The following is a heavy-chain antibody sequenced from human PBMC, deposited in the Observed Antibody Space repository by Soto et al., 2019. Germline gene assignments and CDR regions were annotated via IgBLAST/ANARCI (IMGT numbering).Heavy chain of an antibody. Sequence: QVQLQQWGAGLLKPSETLSLTCAVYGGSFSGYYWSWIRQPPGKGLEWIGEINHSGSTNYNPSLKSGVPISVDTAKNQFSRKLSSVTASDTAVWYCVSSGWYGGFDYWGQGTLVTVSS. CDR1: GGSFSGYY. CDR2: INHSGST. J-gene: IGHJ4*02. V-gene: IGHV4-34*01. D-gene: IGHD6-13*01. CDR3: VSSGWYGGFDY.